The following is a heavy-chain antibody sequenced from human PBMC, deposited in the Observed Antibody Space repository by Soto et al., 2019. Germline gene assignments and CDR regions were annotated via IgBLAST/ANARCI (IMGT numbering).Heavy chain of an antibody. CDR3: IRASGGGGTGEYF. CDR1: GFDFSTYW. Sequence: EVQLVESGGGLVQPGGSLRLSCAASGFDFSTYWMHWVRQAPGKGLVWVSRISGGGGTTYADSVEGRFTISRDNAKNILYLQMSSLTEEDTAVYYCIRASGGGGTGEYFWGQGTLVTVSS. CDR2: ISGGGGT. J-gene: IGHJ4*02. V-gene: IGHV3-74*03. D-gene: IGHD3-10*01.